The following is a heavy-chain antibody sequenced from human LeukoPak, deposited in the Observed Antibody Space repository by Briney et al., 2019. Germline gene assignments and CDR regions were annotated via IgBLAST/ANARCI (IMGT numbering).Heavy chain of an antibody. CDR3: ARGGSSGWLDY. CDR2: IYYSGST. Sequence: SETLSLTCTVSGGSMSNYYWSWIRQPPGKGLEWIGYIYYSGSTNYNPSLKSRVTISIDTSKNHFSLKLSSVTAADTAVYYCARGGSSGWLDYWGQGTLVTVSS. J-gene: IGHJ4*02. D-gene: IGHD6-19*01. CDR1: GGSMSNYY. V-gene: IGHV4-59*01.